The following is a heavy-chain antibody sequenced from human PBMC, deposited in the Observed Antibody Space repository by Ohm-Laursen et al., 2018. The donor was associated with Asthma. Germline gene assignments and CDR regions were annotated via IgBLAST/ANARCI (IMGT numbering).Heavy chain of an antibody. V-gene: IGHV4-59*01. CDR3: ARVGFFETSAYFETFDP. CDR1: GASFSTYY. CDR2: VFDSGST. J-gene: IGHJ5*02. D-gene: IGHD5-12*01. Sequence: SETLSLTCSLSGASFSTYYWGWIRQPPGKGLEWIGYVFDSGSTHYNPSLKSRVTISVDTSKKQFYLKLSSVTAADTAVYYCARVGFFETSAYFETFDPWGQGTLVTVSS.